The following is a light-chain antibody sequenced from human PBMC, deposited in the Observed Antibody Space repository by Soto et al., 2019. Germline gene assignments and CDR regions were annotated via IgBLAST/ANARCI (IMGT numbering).Light chain of an antibody. Sequence: QSVLTQPASVSGSPGQSITISCTEISSDIGGYNYVSWYQQHPGKAPKLIIYDVNNRPSGVSNRFSGSKSGDTASLTISGLQAEDEADYYCSSYITTSTSVVFGGGTQLTVL. CDR3: SSYITTSTSVV. CDR2: DVN. J-gene: IGLJ2*01. V-gene: IGLV2-14*01. CDR1: SSDIGGYNY.